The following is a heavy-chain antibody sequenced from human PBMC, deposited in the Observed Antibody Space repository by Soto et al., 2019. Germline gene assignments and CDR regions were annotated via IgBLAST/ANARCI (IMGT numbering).Heavy chain of an antibody. CDR1: GGSISSSSYY. V-gene: IGHV4-39*01. CDR3: ARLPLRRSIAAPLGAFDI. CDR2: IYYSGST. Sequence: QLQLQESGPGLVKPSETLSLTCTVSGGSISSSSYYWGWIRQPPGKGLEWIGSIYYSGSTYYNPSLKSRVTISVDTSKNQFSLKLSSVTAADTAVYYCARLPLRRSIAAPLGAFDIWGQGTMVTVSS. J-gene: IGHJ3*02. D-gene: IGHD6-6*01.